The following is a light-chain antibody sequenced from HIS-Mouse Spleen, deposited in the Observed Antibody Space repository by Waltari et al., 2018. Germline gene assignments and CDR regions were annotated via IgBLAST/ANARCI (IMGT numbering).Light chain of an antibody. J-gene: IGLJ2*01. CDR1: ALPKKY. CDR3: YSTDSSGNHRV. CDR2: EDS. V-gene: IGLV3-10*01. Sequence: SYELPQPPSVSVSPGQTARITCSGDALPKKYAYWYQQKSGQAAVLVIYEDSKRPSGIPERFSGSSSGTMATLAISGAQVEDEADYYCYSTDSSGNHRVFGGGTKLTVL.